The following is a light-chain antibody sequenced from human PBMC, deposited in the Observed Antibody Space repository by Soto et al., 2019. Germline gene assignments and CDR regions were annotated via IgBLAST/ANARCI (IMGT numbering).Light chain of an antibody. J-gene: IGLJ3*02. CDR1: SIDVGGTNH. V-gene: IGLV2-14*01. CDR2: EVS. CDR3: SSYTSSSTLV. Sequence: QSALTQPASVSGSPGQSITISCSGTSIDVGGTNHVSWYQQHPGKAPKLMIYEVSNRPSGVSNRFSGSKSGNTASLTISGLQAEDEADYYCSSYTSSSTLVFGGGTKLTVL.